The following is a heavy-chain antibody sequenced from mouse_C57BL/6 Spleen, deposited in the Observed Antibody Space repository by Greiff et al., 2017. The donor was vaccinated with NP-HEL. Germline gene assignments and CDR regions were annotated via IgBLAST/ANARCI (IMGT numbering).Heavy chain of an antibody. J-gene: IGHJ2*01. D-gene: IGHD1-1*01. V-gene: IGHV1-81*01. CDR1: GYTFTSYG. CDR2: IYPRSGNT. CDR3: ARLGYYGSSPYYSDY. Sequence: VKLQESGAELARPGASVKLSCKASGYTFTSYGISWVKQRTGQGLEWIGEIYPRSGNTYYNEKFKGKATLTADKSSSTAYMELRSLTSEDSAVYFCARLGYYGSSPYYSDYWGQGTTLTVSS.